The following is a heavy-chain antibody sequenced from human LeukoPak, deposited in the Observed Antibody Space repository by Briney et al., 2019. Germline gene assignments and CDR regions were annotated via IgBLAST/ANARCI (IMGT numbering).Heavy chain of an antibody. CDR2: TSGSGGST. J-gene: IGHJ4*02. CDR1: GFTFSSYA. CDR3: AKGGIVGATTGGDIDY. D-gene: IGHD1-26*01. V-gene: IGHV3-23*01. Sequence: ASLRLSCAASGFTFSSYAMSWVRQAPGKGLEWVSATSGSGGSTYYADSVKGRFTISRDNSKNTLYLQMNSLRAEDTAVYYCAKGGIVGATTGGDIDYWGQGTLVTVSS.